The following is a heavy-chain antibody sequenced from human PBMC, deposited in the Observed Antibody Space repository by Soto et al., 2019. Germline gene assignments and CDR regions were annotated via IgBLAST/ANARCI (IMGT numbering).Heavy chain of an antibody. D-gene: IGHD3-10*01. Sequence: ASVKVSCKASGYTFTSYGISWVRQAPGQGLEWLGWISPYDDNTKYAQILQGRVSMTTDTSSNTAYMELRSLRSDDTAVYYCARDRSFWFRDYWGQGTLVTVSS. V-gene: IGHV1-18*01. J-gene: IGHJ4*02. CDR2: ISPYDDNT. CDR1: GYTFTSYG. CDR3: ARDRSFWFRDY.